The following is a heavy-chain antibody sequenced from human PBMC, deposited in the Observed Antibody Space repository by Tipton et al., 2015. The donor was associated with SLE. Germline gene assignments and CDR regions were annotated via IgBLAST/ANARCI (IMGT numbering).Heavy chain of an antibody. V-gene: IGHV4-59*05. CDR2: IYYSGST. CDR1: GGSINGYY. D-gene: IGHD1-26*01. CDR3: AGGGGSYYDY. J-gene: IGHJ4*02. Sequence: LRLSCTVSGGSINGYYWNWFRQPPGRELEWIGSIYYSGSTYYNPSLKSRVTISVDTSKNQFSLKLSSVTAADTAVYYCAGGGGSYYDYWGQGTLVTVSS.